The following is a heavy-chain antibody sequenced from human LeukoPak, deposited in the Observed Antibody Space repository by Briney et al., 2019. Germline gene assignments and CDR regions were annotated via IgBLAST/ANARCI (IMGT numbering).Heavy chain of an antibody. D-gene: IGHD4-23*01. CDR2: IYHSGST. CDR3: ARADYGGNSEWYSDL. V-gene: IGHV4-30-2*01. J-gene: IGHJ2*01. Sequence: PSQTLSLTCAVSGGSISSGGYSWSWIRQPPGKGLEWIGYIYHSGSTYYNPSLKSRVTISVDRSKNQFSLKLSSVTAADTAVYYCARADYGGNSEWYSDLWGRGTLVTVSS. CDR1: GGSISSGGYS.